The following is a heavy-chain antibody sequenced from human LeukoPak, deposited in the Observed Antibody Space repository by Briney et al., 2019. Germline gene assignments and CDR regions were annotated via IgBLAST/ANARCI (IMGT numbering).Heavy chain of an antibody. CDR3: AKDIVAAGPRNYYYYGMDV. D-gene: IGHD6-13*01. CDR2: ISWNSGSI. CDR1: GFTFDDYA. J-gene: IGHJ6*02. Sequence: GRSLRLSCAASGFTFDDYAMHWVRQAPGKGLEWVSGISWNSGSIGYADSVKGRFTISRDSAKNSLYLQMNSLRAEDTALYYCAKDIVAAGPRNYYYYGMDVWGQGTTVTVSS. V-gene: IGHV3-9*01.